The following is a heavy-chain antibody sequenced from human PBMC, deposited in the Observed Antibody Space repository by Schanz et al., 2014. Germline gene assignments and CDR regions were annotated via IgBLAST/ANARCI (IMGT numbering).Heavy chain of an antibody. CDR3: ARYYETSYYPLYYCDY. CDR2: ISYEGSKK. CDR1: GFIFSYYT. V-gene: IGHV3-30*04. J-gene: IGHJ4*02. Sequence: QVELVESGGGVVQPGRSLRLSCAASGFIFSYYTIHWVRQAPGKGLEWVAVISYEGSKKYYPDSVQGRFTISRDNSKNTVYNQMNSLRDEHTALYSCARYYETSYYPLYYCDYWGQGTLVTVSS. D-gene: IGHD3-22*01.